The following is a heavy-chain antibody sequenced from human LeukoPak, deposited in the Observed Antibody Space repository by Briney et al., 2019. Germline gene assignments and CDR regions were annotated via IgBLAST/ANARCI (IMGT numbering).Heavy chain of an antibody. CDR3: AKGSGYEAQYYYYYMDV. CDR2: TRSSDAGT. V-gene: IGHV3-23*01. D-gene: IGHD5-12*01. J-gene: IGHJ6*03. Sequence: GGSLRLSCAASGVTVNNYAMSWVREAPGKGLEWVSATRSSDAGTYHTDSVRGRFTISRDNSKNTLYLSVNSLRTVGTPVYSRAKGSGYEAQYYYYYMDVWGKGTTVTISS. CDR1: GVTVNNYA.